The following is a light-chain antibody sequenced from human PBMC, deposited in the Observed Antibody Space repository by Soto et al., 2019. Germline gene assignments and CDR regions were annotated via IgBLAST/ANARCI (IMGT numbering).Light chain of an antibody. Sequence: DIQMTQSPSTLSASVGDRVTITCRASQSLNTWLAWYQQKPGKAPKLLIYKASSLESGVPSRFSGSGSGTEFTLTISSLHPDDFATYYCQQYNIYWTLGQGTKVDIK. CDR2: KAS. CDR1: QSLNTW. J-gene: IGKJ1*01. CDR3: QQYNIYWT. V-gene: IGKV1-5*03.